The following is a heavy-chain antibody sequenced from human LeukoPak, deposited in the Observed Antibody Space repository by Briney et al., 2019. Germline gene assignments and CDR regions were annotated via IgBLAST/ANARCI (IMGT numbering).Heavy chain of an antibody. CDR2: IYYSGST. D-gene: IGHD3-16*01. J-gene: IGHJ6*03. Sequence: PSETLSLTCTVSGGSISSYYWSWIRQPPGKGLEWIGYIYYSGSTNYNPPLKRRVTIAGGTSKNQCALKLSSVTAADPAVYYCATVRSGFGPNYYYYYLDAWGKGTPVTISS. CDR1: GGSISSYY. CDR3: ATVRSGFGPNYYYYYLDA. V-gene: IGHV4-59*01.